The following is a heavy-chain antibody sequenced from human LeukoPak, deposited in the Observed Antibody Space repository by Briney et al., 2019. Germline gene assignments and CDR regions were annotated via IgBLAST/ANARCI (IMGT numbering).Heavy chain of an antibody. V-gene: IGHV3-23*01. Sequence: PGGSLRLSCAASGFTFSSYAMIWVRQAPGEGLEWVSAISGSGGSTYYADSVKGRFTISRDNSKNTLYLQMNSLRAEDTAVYYCAKVGEWAYYFDYWDQGTLVTVSS. D-gene: IGHD1-26*01. J-gene: IGHJ4*02. CDR1: GFTFSSYA. CDR3: AKVGEWAYYFDY. CDR2: ISGSGGST.